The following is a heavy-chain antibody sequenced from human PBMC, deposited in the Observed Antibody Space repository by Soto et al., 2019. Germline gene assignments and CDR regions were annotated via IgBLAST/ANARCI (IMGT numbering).Heavy chain of an antibody. CDR2: IHPSGQPI. Sequence: PWGALRLTCAVSGFTVSTCEMYWVRQAPGKGLEWVSYIHPSGQPIFYADSVKGRFTISRDNAKNSLYLQMSSLRAEDSAVYYCASRASRWGQGTMVTVSS. D-gene: IGHD1-26*01. CDR1: GFTVSTCE. J-gene: IGHJ3*01. CDR3: ASRASR. V-gene: IGHV3-48*03.